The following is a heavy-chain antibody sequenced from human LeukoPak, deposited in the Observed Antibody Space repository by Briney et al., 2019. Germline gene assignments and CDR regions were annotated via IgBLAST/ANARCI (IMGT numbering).Heavy chain of an antibody. Sequence: SETLSLTCAVYGGSFSGYYWSWIRQPPGKGLEWIGEINHSGSTNYNPSLKSRVTISVDRSKNQFSLKLSSVTAADTAVYYCAREKDYSYFDYWGQGTLVTVSS. D-gene: IGHD2-21*01. CDR3: AREKDYSYFDY. CDR2: INHSGST. J-gene: IGHJ4*02. V-gene: IGHV4-34*01. CDR1: GGSFSGYY.